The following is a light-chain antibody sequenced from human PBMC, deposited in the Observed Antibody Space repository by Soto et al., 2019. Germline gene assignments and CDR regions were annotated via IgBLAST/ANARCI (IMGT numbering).Light chain of an antibody. J-gene: IGKJ1*01. CDR2: DAS. Sequence: QVAQSPSTLSASVGDRVSITCRASQSISSWLAWCQQKPGKAPKLLIYDASSLESGVPSRFCGSGSGTEFTLTISSLQPADFATYYCQQYNSYYQTFGQGTKVDI. CDR3: QQYNSYYQT. V-gene: IGKV1-5*01. CDR1: QSISSW.